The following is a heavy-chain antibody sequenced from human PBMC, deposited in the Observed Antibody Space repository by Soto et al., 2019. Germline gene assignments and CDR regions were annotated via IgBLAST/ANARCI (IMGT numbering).Heavy chain of an antibody. CDR1: GFTFSSYA. D-gene: IGHD3-16*01. Sequence: GGSLRLSCAASGFTFSSYAMTWVRQAPGKGLEWVSVISGSGGSTHYADSVKGRFTISRDNSKNTLYLQMNNLRAEDTAVYHCAKGTGDYVLGQYPRGFDPRGQGTLVTGSS. V-gene: IGHV3-23*01. CDR3: AKGTGDYVLGQYPRGFDP. J-gene: IGHJ5*02. CDR2: ISGSGGST.